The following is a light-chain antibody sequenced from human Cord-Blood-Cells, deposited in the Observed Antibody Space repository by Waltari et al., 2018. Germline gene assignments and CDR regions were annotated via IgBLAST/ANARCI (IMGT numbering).Light chain of an antibody. J-gene: IGLJ3*02. Sequence: QSALTQPASVSGSPGQSITISCTGTSSDVGSYNLVSWYQPHPGKAPKLMIYEGSKRPSGVSNRFSGSKSCNTASLTISGLQAGDEADYYCCSYAGSSTSWVFGGGTKLTVL. CDR1: SSDVGSYNL. CDR2: EGS. CDR3: CSYAGSSTSWV. V-gene: IGLV2-23*01.